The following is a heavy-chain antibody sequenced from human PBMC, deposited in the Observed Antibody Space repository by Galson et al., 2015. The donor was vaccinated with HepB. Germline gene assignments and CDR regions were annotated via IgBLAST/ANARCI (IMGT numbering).Heavy chain of an antibody. D-gene: IGHD4-11*01. CDR1: GFTFRTCA. V-gene: IGHV3-23*01. J-gene: IGHJ5*02. CDR2: ISGSGHST. Sequence: LRLSCAASGFTFRTCAMSWVRQAPGKGLAWVSAISGSGHSTYYADSVKGRFTISRDNSRNTLYLQMNSLRAEDTAVYYCAKDSTVSLRIDWFDPWGQGTLVTVSS. CDR3: AKDSTVSLRIDWFDP.